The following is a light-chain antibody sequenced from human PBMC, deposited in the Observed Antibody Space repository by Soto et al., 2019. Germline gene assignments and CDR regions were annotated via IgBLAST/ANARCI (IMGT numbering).Light chain of an antibody. Sequence: EIVLTQSPGTLSLSPGERATLSCRASQSVSSSYLAWYQQKPGHAPRLLIYGASCRATGGPDRFSGSGSGTDVTLPISRLQPEDFAVYYCQQYGSSPYTFGQGTKLEIK. CDR1: QSVSSSY. J-gene: IGKJ2*01. CDR2: GAS. V-gene: IGKV3-20*01. CDR3: QQYGSSPYT.